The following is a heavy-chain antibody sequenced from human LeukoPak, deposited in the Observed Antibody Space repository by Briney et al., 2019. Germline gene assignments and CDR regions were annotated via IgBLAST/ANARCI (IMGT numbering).Heavy chain of an antibody. CDR3: ASIAISTVTTALDY. J-gene: IGHJ4*02. V-gene: IGHV4-38-2*01. D-gene: IGHD4-17*01. Sequence: SETLSLTCAVPGYSISSGYYWGWIRQPPGKGLEWIGSIYHSGSTYYNPSLKSRVTISVDTSKNQFSLKLSSVTAADTAVYYCASIAISTVTTALDYWGQGTLVTVSS. CDR1: GYSISSGYY. CDR2: IYHSGST.